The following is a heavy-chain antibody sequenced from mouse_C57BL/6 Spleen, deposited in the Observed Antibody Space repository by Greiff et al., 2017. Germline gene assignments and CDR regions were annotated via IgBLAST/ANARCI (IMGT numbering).Heavy chain of an antibody. Sequence: QVQLQQSGAELVRPGASVTLSCKASGYTFTDYEMHWVKQTPVHGLEWIGAIDPETGGTAYNQKFKGKAILTADKSSSTAYMELRSLTSEDSAVYYCTRSGDYDGRSDWYCDVWGTGTTVTVSS. J-gene: IGHJ1*03. CDR2: IDPETGGT. V-gene: IGHV1-15*01. CDR3: TRSGDYDGRSDWYCDV. CDR1: GYTFTDYE. D-gene: IGHD2-4*01.